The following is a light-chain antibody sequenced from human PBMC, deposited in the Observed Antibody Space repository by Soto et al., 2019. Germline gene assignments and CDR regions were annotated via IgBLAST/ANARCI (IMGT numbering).Light chain of an antibody. CDR1: QSVSSN. CDR3: QQYNNWPRT. Sequence: EIVMTQAPATLSVSPGERATLSCRASQSVSSNLAWYQQKPGQAPRPLIYGASTRATGIPARFSGSGSGTECTLTIISLQSEDFEVDDCQQYNNWPRTFGQGTKVDIK. CDR2: GAS. J-gene: IGKJ1*01. V-gene: IGKV3-15*01.